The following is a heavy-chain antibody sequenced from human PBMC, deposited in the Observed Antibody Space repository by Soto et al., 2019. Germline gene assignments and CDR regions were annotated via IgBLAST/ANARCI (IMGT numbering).Heavy chain of an antibody. CDR1: SRSFRDYY. CDR2: INHSGTT. Sequence: KTSETLSLTCAVYSRSFRDYYWTWIRQPQGKGLEFIGEINHSGTTHYNPSLKSRVTISVDTSKNHFSLKMNSVTAADTAVYYCARSPKSTDFPYYFDFWGQGTLVTVSS. CDR3: ARSPKSTDFPYYFDF. J-gene: IGHJ4*02. V-gene: IGHV4-34*01. D-gene: IGHD2-21*01.